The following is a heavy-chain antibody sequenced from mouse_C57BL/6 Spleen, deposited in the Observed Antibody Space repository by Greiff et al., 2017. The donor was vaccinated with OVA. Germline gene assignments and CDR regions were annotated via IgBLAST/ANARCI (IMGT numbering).Heavy chain of an antibody. Sequence: DVQLVESEGGLVQPGSSMKLSCTASGFTFSDYYMAWVRQVPEKGLEWVANINYDGSSTYYLDSLKSRFIISRDNAKNILYLQMSSLKSEDTATYYCARDHPFYAMDYWGQGTSVTVSS. CDR1: GFTFSDYY. J-gene: IGHJ4*01. CDR3: ARDHPFYAMDY. CDR2: INYDGSST. V-gene: IGHV5-16*01.